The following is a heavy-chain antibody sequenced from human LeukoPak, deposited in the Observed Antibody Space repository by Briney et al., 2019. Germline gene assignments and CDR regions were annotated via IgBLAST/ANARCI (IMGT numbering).Heavy chain of an antibody. V-gene: IGHV3-66*01. CDR1: GFNVSNNF. D-gene: IGHD3-10*01. CDR3: AKARSSYQWGFFDH. J-gene: IGHJ4*02. CDR2: VYSSGTS. Sequence: PGGSLRLSCAASGFNVSNNFMSWVRQAPGKGLQWVSLVYSSGTSYHADSVKGRFSISRDKLKNNVFLQMNNRRVDDTAVYYCAKARSSYQWGFFDHWGQGILVSVSA.